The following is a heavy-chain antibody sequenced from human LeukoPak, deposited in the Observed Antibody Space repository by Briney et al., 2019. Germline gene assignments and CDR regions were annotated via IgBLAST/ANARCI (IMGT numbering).Heavy chain of an antibody. V-gene: IGHV5-51*01. CDR3: ARRGEYYYGSGSYQGWFDP. J-gene: IGHJ5*02. CDR1: GYSFTSYW. Sequence: GESLKISCQGSGYSFTSYWIGWVRQMPGKGLEWMGIIYPGDSDTRYSPSFQGQVTISADKSISTAYLQWSSLKASDTAMYYCARRGEYYYGSGSYQGWFDPWGQGTLVTVSS. CDR2: IYPGDSDT. D-gene: IGHD3-10*01.